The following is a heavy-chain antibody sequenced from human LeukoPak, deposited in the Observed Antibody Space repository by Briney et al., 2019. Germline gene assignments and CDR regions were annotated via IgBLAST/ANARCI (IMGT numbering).Heavy chain of an antibody. D-gene: IGHD4-17*01. CDR3: ARGMYGDYS. CDR2: IKQDGRET. V-gene: IGHV3-7*05. CDR1: GFNFNTYW. J-gene: IGHJ4*02. Sequence: GESLTLSCAPSGFNFNTYWMTWVRQAPGEGLQWVVKIKQDGRETYYVDSLKGRFTISRDNAKNSLFLQMNSLRAEDTAVYYCARGMYGDYSWGQGTLVTVSS.